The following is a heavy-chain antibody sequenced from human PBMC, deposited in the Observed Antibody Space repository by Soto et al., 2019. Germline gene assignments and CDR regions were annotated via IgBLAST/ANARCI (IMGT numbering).Heavy chain of an antibody. CDR1: GFTFSSYA. D-gene: IGHD3-16*01. J-gene: IGHJ4*02. Sequence: PGGSLRLSCAASGFTFSSYAMHWVRQAPGKGLEWVAVISYDGSNKYYADSVKGRFTISRDNSKNTLYLQMNSLRAEDTAVYYCARAYEGDYFDYWGQRTLVTVSS. V-gene: IGHV3-30-3*01. CDR3: ARAYEGDYFDY. CDR2: ISYDGSNK.